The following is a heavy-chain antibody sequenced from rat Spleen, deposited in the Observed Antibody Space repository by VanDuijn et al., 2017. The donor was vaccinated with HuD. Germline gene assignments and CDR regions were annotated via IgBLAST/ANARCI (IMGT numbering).Heavy chain of an antibody. J-gene: IGHJ2*01. CDR3: ATVGPDWEFGY. D-gene: IGHD5-1*01. Sequence: EVQLVESGGGLVQPGRSMKLSCVVSGFTFSNYYMAWVRQAPTKGLEWVAYISYDGETTYHRNSVTGRFTISRDNAKSTLYLQMDSLRSEDTATYYCATVGPDWEFGYWGQGVMVTVSS. V-gene: IGHV5-25*01. CDR2: ISYDGETT. CDR1: GFTFSNYY.